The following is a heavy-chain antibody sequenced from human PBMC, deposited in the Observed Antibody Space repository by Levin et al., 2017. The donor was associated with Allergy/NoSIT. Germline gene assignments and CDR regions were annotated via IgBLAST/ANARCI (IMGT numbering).Heavy chain of an antibody. J-gene: IGHJ6*03. CDR3: AKGDPYYYYYMDV. CDR1: GFTFSSYG. Sequence: GESLKISCAASGFTFSSYGMHWVRQAPGKGLEWVAVISYDGSNKYYADSVKGRFTISRDNSKNTLYLQMNSLRAEDTAVYYCAKGDPYYYYYMDVWGKGTTVTVSS. V-gene: IGHV3-30*18. CDR2: ISYDGSNK.